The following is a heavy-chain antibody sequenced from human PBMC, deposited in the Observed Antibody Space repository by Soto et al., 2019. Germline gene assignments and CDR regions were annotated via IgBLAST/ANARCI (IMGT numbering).Heavy chain of an antibody. Sequence: EVQFSESGGGWLQPGGSLRLSCAASGFTFSNNAISWVRQAPGKELEWVSSIRGSGDNTYYADSVKGRFTISRDNSKNTLYLQMDGLRAEDTAVYYCAKLVGDLGYWGQGTLVTVSS. CDR1: GFTFSNNA. D-gene: IGHD1-26*01. CDR2: IRGSGDNT. J-gene: IGHJ4*02. V-gene: IGHV3-23*01. CDR3: AKLVGDLGY.